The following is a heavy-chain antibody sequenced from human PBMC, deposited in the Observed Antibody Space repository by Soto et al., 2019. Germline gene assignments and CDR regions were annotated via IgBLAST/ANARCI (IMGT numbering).Heavy chain of an antibody. J-gene: IGHJ4*02. V-gene: IGHV3-7*01. CDR3: ARAGYCGPGCYYYFDY. Sequence: GGSLRLSCAISGFTFGSYWMNWVRLIPGKGLEWVAYIKPDGSATYYVDSVKGRFTISRDNAKNSLYLQMNSLRVEDTSVYYCARAGYCGPGCYYYFDYWGQGTLVTVSS. CDR1: GFTFGSYW. CDR2: IKPDGSAT. D-gene: IGHD2-21*02.